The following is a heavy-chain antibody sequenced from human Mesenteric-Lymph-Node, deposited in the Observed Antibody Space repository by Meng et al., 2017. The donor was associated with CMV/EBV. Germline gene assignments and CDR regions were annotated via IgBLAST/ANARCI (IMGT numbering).Heavy chain of an antibody. D-gene: IGHD3-22*01. Sequence: GGSLRLSCAASGFTFSSYWMSWVRQAPGKGLEWVANIKQDGSEKYYVDSVKGRFTISRDNAKNSLYLQMNSLRAEDTAVYYCARVSEYDSSGYYYVGGGSFDYWGQGTLVTVSS. CDR3: ARVSEYDSSGYYYVGGGSFDY. J-gene: IGHJ4*02. CDR1: GFTFSSYW. CDR2: IKQDGSEK. V-gene: IGHV3-7*01.